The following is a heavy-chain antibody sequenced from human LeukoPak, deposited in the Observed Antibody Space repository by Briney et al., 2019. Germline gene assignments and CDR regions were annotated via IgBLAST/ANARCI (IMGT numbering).Heavy chain of an antibody. CDR3: ATEFLGAVAETGDY. D-gene: IGHD6-19*01. V-gene: IGHV3-53*01. CDR1: GFTVSSNY. J-gene: IGHJ4*02. CDR2: IYSGGST. Sequence: GGSLRLSCAASGFTVSSNYMSWVRQAPGKGLEWVSVIYSGGSTYYADSVKGRFTISRDNAKKSLYLQMNSLRAEDTAVYYCATEFLGAVAETGDYWGQGTLVTVSS.